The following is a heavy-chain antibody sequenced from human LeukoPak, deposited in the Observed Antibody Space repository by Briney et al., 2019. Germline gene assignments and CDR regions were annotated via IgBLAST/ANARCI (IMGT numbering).Heavy chain of an antibody. Sequence: GGSLRLSCAASGFTVSSNYMSWVRQAPGKWLEWVSVIYSGGSTYYADSVKGRFTISRDNSKNTLYLQMNSLRAEDTAVYYCARDARGGYCSGGSCYYDLNWFDPWGQGTLVTVSS. CDR3: ARDARGGYCSGGSCYYDLNWFDP. D-gene: IGHD2-15*01. J-gene: IGHJ5*02. V-gene: IGHV3-53*01. CDR2: IYSGGST. CDR1: GFTVSSNY.